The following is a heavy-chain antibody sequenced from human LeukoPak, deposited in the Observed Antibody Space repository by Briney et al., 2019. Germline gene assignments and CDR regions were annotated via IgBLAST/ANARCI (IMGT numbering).Heavy chain of an antibody. Sequence: GGSLRLSCAASGFTFSSYAMSWVRQAAGKGLEWVSAISGSGGNTYYTDSVKGRFTISRDNSKNTLYLQMNSLRAEDTAVYYCAKDRALGTIFGVVTFFDYWGQGTLVTVSS. CDR3: AKDRALGTIFGVVTFFDY. D-gene: IGHD3-3*01. J-gene: IGHJ4*02. V-gene: IGHV3-23*01. CDR1: GFTFSSYA. CDR2: ISGSGGNT.